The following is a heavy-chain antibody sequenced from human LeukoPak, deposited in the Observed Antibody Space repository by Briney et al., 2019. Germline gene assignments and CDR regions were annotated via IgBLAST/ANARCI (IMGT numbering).Heavy chain of an antibody. Sequence: GGSLRLSCAASGFTFDDYAMHWVRQAPGKGLEWVSLISGDGGSTYYADSVKGRFTISRDNSKNSLYLQMNSLRTEDTALYYCARDMPGSGWYGAAYYFDYWGQGTLVTVSS. V-gene: IGHV3-43*02. CDR3: ARDMPGSGWYGAAYYFDY. J-gene: IGHJ4*02. CDR2: ISGDGGST. CDR1: GFTFDDYA. D-gene: IGHD6-19*01.